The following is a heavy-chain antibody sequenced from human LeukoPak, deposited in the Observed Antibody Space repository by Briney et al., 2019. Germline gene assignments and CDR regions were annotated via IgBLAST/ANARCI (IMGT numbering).Heavy chain of an antibody. CDR2: IFYSGST. Sequence: SETLSLTCTVSGGSISSYCWSWIRQSPGKGLEWIGYIFYSGSTNYSPSLKSRVTISVDTSKNQFSLKLSSVTAADTAVYYCARGGSGPYPRLDYWGQGSLVTVSS. D-gene: IGHD6-19*01. J-gene: IGHJ4*02. V-gene: IGHV4-59*01. CDR3: ARGGSGPYPRLDY. CDR1: GGSISSYC.